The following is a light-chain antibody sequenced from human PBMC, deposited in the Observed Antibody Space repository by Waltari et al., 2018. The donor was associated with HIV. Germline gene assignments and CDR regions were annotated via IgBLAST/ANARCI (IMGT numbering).Light chain of an antibody. Sequence: EIVLTQSPGTLSLSPGDRAALSCRASQSVSGSYLAWYQQKPGQAPRLLIYGVSSRATGVPDRFSGSGSGTDFTLTISRLEPEDFAVYYCQQYGSSSLTFGGGTKVEIK. J-gene: IGKJ4*01. CDR2: GVS. CDR3: QQYGSSSLT. V-gene: IGKV3-20*01. CDR1: QSVSGSY.